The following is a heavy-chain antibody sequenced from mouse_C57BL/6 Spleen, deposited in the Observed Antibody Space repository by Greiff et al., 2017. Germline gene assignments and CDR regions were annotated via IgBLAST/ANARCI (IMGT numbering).Heavy chain of an antibody. CDR1: GFNFTNYY. CDR3: ARAQATSSWFAY. V-gene: IGHV14-2*01. CDR2: IDPEDGET. J-gene: IGHJ3*01. D-gene: IGHD3-2*02. Sequence: EVQLQQSGAELVKPGASVKLSCTASGFNFTNYYMHWVKQRTEQGLEWIGRIDPEDGETKYAPKFKGKATITADTSSNTAYLQRSSLTSEDAAVYYWARAQATSSWFAYWGQGTLGTVSA.